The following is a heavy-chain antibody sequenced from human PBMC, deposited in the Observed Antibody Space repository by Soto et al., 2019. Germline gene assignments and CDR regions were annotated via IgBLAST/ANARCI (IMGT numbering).Heavy chain of an antibody. CDR3: AKYHVFEWLLPVFEY. J-gene: IGHJ4*02. V-gene: IGHV3-23*01. CDR1: GFTFSSYA. CDR2: ISGSGGST. Sequence: GGSLRLSCAASGFTFSSYAMSWVRQAPGKGLEWVSAISGSGGSTYYADSVKGRFTISRDNSKNTLYLQMNSLRAEDTAVYYCAKYHVFEWLLPVFEYWGQGTLVTVSS. D-gene: IGHD3-3*01.